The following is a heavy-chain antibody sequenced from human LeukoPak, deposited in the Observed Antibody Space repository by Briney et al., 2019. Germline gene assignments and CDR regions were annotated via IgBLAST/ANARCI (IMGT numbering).Heavy chain of an antibody. CDR3: ARGSYYYYYDSSGYEGTGFDY. Sequence: SETLSLTCTVSGGSISSYYWSWIRQPAGKGLEWIGRIHTSGSTNYKTSLKSRVTMSVDTSKNQFSLKLRSVTAADTAVYYCARGSYYYYYDSSGYEGTGFDYWGQGTLVTISS. D-gene: IGHD3-22*01. J-gene: IGHJ4*02. V-gene: IGHV4-4*07. CDR2: IHTSGST. CDR1: GGSISSYY.